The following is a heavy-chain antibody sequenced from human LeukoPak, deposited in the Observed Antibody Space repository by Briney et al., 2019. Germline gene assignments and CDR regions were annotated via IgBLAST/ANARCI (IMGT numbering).Heavy chain of an antibody. V-gene: IGHV4-39*01. CDR1: GGSISSSSYF. CDR2: INYSGNT. D-gene: IGHD6-6*01. J-gene: IGHJ4*02. CDR3: ASTSISSSTYDY. Sequence: PSETLSLTCTVSGGSISSSSYFWGWIRQPPGKGLEWIGSINYSGNTYYNPSPKSRVTISVDTSRNQFSLRLSSVTAADTAVYYCASTSISSSTYDYWGQGTLVTVSS.